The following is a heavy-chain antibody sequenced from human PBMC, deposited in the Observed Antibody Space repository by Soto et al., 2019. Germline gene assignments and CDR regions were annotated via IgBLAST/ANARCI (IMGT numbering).Heavy chain of an antibody. Sequence: GESLKISCKGSGYSFTSYWIGWVRQMPGKGLEWMGIIYPGDSDTRYSPSFQGQVTISADKSISTAYLQWSSLKASDTAMYYCALAGTKTMYSGYDFRDAFDIWGQGTMVTVSS. CDR3: ALAGTKTMYSGYDFRDAFDI. D-gene: IGHD5-12*01. J-gene: IGHJ3*02. V-gene: IGHV5-51*01. CDR2: IYPGDSDT. CDR1: GYSFTSYW.